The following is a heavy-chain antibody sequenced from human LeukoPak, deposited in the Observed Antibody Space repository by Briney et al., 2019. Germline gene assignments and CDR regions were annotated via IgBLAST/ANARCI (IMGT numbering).Heavy chain of an antibody. CDR1: GFTFSSYG. V-gene: IGHV3-30*02. D-gene: IGHD3-10*01. J-gene: IGHJ4*02. Sequence: PGGSLRLSCAASGFTFSSYGMHWVRQAPGKGLEWVAFIRYDGSNKYYADSVKGRFTISRDNSKNTLYLQMNSLRAEDTAVYYCAKDSVWFGEFPEYYFDYWGQGTLVTVSS. CDR2: IRYDGSNK. CDR3: AKDSVWFGEFPEYYFDY.